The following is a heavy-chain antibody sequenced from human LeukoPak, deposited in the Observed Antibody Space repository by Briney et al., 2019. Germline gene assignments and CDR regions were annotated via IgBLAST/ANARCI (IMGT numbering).Heavy chain of an antibody. CDR1: GGSISSSSYY. V-gene: IGHV4-39*01. CDR3: ATPYGDSLEDI. J-gene: IGHJ3*02. D-gene: IGHD4-17*01. Sequence: SETLSLTCTVSGGSISSSSYYWGWIRQPPGKGLEWIGSIYYSGSTYYNPSLKSRVTISVDTSKNQFSLKLSSVTAADTAVYYCATPYGDSLEDIWGQGTMVTVSS. CDR2: IYYSGST.